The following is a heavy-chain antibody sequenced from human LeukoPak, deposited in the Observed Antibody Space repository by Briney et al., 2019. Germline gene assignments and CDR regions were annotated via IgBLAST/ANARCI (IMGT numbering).Heavy chain of an antibody. V-gene: IGHV4-59*08. D-gene: IGHD6-13*01. CDR3: ASGYSSSWYPS. CDR1: GGSISSYF. Sequence: SETLSLTCTVSGGSISSYFWNWIRQPPGKGLEWVGYIHYSGNTNQNPSLMSRATISLDTSKNQFSLRLSSVTAADTAVYYCASGYSSSWYPSWGQGTLVTVSS. CDR2: IHYSGNT. J-gene: IGHJ4*02.